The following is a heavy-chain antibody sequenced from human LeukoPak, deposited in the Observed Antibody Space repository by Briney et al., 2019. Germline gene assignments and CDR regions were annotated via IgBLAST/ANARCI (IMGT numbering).Heavy chain of an antibody. J-gene: IGHJ4*02. D-gene: IGHD5-18*01. V-gene: IGHV3-30*02. CDR2: IRYDGSNK. CDR3: AKDFGTAMAVDY. Sequence: GGSLRLSCAASGFTFSSYGMHWVRQAPGKGLEWVAFIRYDGSNKYYADSVKGRFTISRDNSKNTLYLQMNSLRAEDTAVYYCAKDFGTAMAVDYWGQGTLVTVSS. CDR1: GFTFSSYG.